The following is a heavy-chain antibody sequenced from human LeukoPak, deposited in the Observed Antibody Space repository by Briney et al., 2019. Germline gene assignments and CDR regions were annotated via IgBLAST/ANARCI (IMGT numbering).Heavy chain of an antibody. Sequence: GGFLRLSCAASGFSFSSYWMTWVRQAPGKGLEWVASINLDGSDNHYVDSVKGRFTISRDNAKKSLYLQMNSLRAEDTAVYYCARDDYRSFYEYWGQGTLVTVSS. CDR2: INLDGSDN. CDR3: ARDDYRSFYEY. J-gene: IGHJ4*02. D-gene: IGHD4-11*01. V-gene: IGHV3-7*01. CDR1: GFSFSSYW.